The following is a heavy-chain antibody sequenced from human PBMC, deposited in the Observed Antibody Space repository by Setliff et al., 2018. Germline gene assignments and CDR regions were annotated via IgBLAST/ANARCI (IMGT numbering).Heavy chain of an antibody. CDR1: GYSISSGYY. D-gene: IGHD6-19*01. CDR2: IYHSGST. V-gene: IGHV4-38-2*02. J-gene: IGHJ4*02. Sequence: SETLSLTCTVSGYSISSGYYWGWIRQPPGKGLEWIGSIYHSGSTYYNPSLKSRVTISVDTSKNQFSLKLSSVTAADTAVYYCARDRQWLVHGYYLGYWGQGTLVTVSS. CDR3: ARDRQWLVHGYYLGY.